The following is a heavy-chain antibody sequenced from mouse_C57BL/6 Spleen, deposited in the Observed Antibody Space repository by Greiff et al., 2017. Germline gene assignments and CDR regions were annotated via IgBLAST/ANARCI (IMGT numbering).Heavy chain of an antibody. CDR3: ARSGFYYYGSSYYWYFDV. V-gene: IGHV1-26*01. D-gene: IGHD1-1*01. J-gene: IGHJ1*03. CDR1: GYTFTDYY. CDR2: INPNNGGT. Sequence: VQLQQSGPELVKPGASVKISCKASGYTFTDYYMNWVKQSHGKSLEWIGDINPNNGGTSYNQKFKGKATLTVDKSSSTAYMELRSLTSEDSAVYYCARSGFYYYGSSYYWYFDVWGTGTTVTVSS.